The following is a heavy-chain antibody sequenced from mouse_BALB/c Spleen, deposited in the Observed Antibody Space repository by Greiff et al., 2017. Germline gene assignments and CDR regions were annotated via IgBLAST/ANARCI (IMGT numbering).Heavy chain of an antibody. CDR2: IYPGNSDT. J-gene: IGHJ3*01. D-gene: IGHD2-10*01. Sequence: VQLQQSGTVLARPGASVKMSCKASGYSFTSYWMHWVKQRPGQGLEWIGAIYPGNSDTSYNQKFKGKAKLTAVTSASTAYMELSSLTNEDSAVYYCTTYYGNYGAWFAYWGQGTLVTVSA. CDR3: TTYYGNYGAWFAY. CDR1: GYSFTSYW. V-gene: IGHV1-5*01.